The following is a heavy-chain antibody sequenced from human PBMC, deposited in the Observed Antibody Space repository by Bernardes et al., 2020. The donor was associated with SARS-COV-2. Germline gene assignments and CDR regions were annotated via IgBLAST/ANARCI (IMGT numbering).Heavy chain of an antibody. Sequence: GSLRLSCSASGFTFSSSAMSWVRQAPWKGLEWVSALSGSGGSTYYADSVKGRFTISRDNSKNTLYLQMNSLRAEDTAVYYCAKDPYDILTGGFFDYWGQGTLVTVSS. CDR3: AKDPYDILTGGFFDY. CDR1: GFTFSSSA. D-gene: IGHD3-9*01. J-gene: IGHJ4*02. CDR2: LSGSGGST. V-gene: IGHV3-23*01.